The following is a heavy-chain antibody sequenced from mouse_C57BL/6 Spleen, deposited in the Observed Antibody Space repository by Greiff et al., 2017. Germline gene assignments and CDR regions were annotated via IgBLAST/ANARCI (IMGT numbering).Heavy chain of an antibody. V-gene: IGHV3-6*01. CDR1: GYSITSGYY. Sequence: EVKLVESGPGLVKPSQSLSLTCSVTGYSITSGYYWNWIRQFPGNKLEWMGYISYDGSNNYNPSLKNRISITRDTSKNQFFLKLNSVTTEDTATYYCASRGNYFWGQGTSVTVSS. J-gene: IGHJ4*01. CDR3: ASRGNYF. CDR2: ISYDGSN. D-gene: IGHD2-1*01.